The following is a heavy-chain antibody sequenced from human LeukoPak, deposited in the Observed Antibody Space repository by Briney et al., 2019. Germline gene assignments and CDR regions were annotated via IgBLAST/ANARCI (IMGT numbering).Heavy chain of an antibody. CDR1: GGFFSGYY. CDR2: INHSGST. D-gene: IGHD2-2*02. Sequence: SETLSLTCAVYGGFFSGYYWSWIRQPPGKGLEWIGEINHSGSTNYNPSLKSRVTISVDTSKNQFSLKLSSVTAADTAVYYCARGPIGYCSSTSCYRPRSHYYYYGMDVWGQGTTVTVSS. V-gene: IGHV4-34*01. J-gene: IGHJ6*02. CDR3: ARGPIGYCSSTSCYRPRSHYYYYGMDV.